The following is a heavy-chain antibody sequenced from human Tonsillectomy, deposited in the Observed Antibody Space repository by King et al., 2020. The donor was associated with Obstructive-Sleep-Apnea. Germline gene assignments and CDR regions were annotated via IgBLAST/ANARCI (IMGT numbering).Heavy chain of an antibody. CDR2: IYWDDDK. CDR3: AHGEFGSGWYLYYFDY. CDR1: GFSLSTSGVG. J-gene: IGHJ4*02. V-gene: IGHV2-5*02. Sequence: TLKESGPTLVKPTQTLTLTCTFSGFSLSTSGVGVGWIRQPPGKALEGLAVIYWDDDKCYSPSLKSRLTITKDTAKNQVGLPMTNMYPVGTATYYCAHGEFGSGWYLYYFDYWGQGTLVTVSS. D-gene: IGHD6-19*01.